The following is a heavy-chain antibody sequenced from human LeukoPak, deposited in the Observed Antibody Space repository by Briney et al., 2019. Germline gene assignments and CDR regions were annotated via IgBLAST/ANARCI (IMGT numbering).Heavy chain of an antibody. CDR2: VYYDGST. CDR1: GFTVSTNS. D-gene: IGHD6-19*01. J-gene: IGHJ4*02. V-gene: IGHV3-53*01. CDR3: ARGTSDNGWYFDY. Sequence: PGGSLRLSCAASGFTVSTNSMNWVRQAPGKGLEWVSVVYYDGSTYYADSVKGRFTISRDSSKNTLYLQMNSLRADDTAVYYCARGTSDNGWYFDYWGQGTLVTVSS.